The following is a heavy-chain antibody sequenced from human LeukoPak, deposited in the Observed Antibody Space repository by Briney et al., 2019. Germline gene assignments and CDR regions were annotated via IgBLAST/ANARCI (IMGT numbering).Heavy chain of an antibody. D-gene: IGHD5-12*01. V-gene: IGHV5-51*01. CDR2: IYPGDSDT. Sequence: GESLKISCKGSGYSFPNYWIGWVRQMPGKGLEWMGIIYPGDSDTRYSPSFQGQVTISADKSINTAYLQWSSLKASDTAVYYCAREFRWLPPPSGYYYMDVWGKGTTVTVSS. CDR1: GYSFPNYW. J-gene: IGHJ6*03. CDR3: AREFRWLPPPSGYYYMDV.